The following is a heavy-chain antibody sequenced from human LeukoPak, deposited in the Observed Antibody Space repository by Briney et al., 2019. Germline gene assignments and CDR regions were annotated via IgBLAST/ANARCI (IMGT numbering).Heavy chain of an antibody. D-gene: IGHD3-22*01. V-gene: IGHV3-74*01. CDR1: GFSFSRYW. J-gene: IGHJ4*02. CDR3: ASNHYDTTAY. Sequence: GGSLRLSCAASGFSFSRYWMHWVRQGPGKGLVWVSRINGDGSRTSYADSVKGRFTISRDNAKNTLYLQMNSLRGEDTAVYYCASNHYDTTAYWGQGTLVTVSS. CDR2: INGDGSRT.